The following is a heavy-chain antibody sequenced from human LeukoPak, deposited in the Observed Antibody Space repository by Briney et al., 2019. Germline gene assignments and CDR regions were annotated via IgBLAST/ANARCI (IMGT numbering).Heavy chain of an antibody. Sequence: PGRSLRLSCAASGFTFNDYGMSWVRQPPGKRLERVSGINWNGDRTGYADSEKGRFTISRDNAKNSLYLQTNSLRAEDTALYYCARDRGSYFSYGMDVWGQGTTVTVSS. CDR1: GFTFNDYG. V-gene: IGHV3-20*04. J-gene: IGHJ6*02. CDR2: INWNGDRT. D-gene: IGHD1-26*01. CDR3: ARDRGSYFSYGMDV.